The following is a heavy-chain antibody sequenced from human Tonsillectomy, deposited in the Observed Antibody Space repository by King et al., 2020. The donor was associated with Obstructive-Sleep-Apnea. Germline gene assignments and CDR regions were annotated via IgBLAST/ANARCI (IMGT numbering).Heavy chain of an antibody. CDR2: VRSKPYGGTT. CDR1: GFTFGDYA. CDR3: SRDGSYGSGSLTNWFDP. V-gene: IGHV3-49*03. Sequence: VQLVESGGGLVQPGRSLRLSCRGSGFTFGDYAMSWFRQAPGKGLEWVGFVRSKPYGGTTDYAASVKGRFAISRDDSKIIAYLQMDSLKTEDTALYYCSRDGSYGSGSLTNWFDPWGQGTLVTVS. D-gene: IGHD3-10*01. J-gene: IGHJ5*02.